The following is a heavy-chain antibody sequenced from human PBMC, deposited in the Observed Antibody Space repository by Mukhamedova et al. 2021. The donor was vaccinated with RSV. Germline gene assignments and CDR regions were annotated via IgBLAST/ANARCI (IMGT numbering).Heavy chain of an antibody. Sequence: WVRQAPGRGLEWVSGISGRGAGAGYADSVKGGFTISRDNSKNPLYLQMNSLRAGKPAVYYCGKGAGDYFNSANYYLLPNDSWG. CDR2: ISGRGAGA. V-gene: IGHV3-23*01. CDR3: GKGAGDYFNSANYYLLPNDS. J-gene: IGHJ5*01. D-gene: IGHD3-10*01.